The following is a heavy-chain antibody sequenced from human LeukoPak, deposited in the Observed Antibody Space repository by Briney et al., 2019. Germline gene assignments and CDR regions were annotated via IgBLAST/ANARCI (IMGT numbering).Heavy chain of an antibody. Sequence: GGSLRLSCAASGFTFSSYAMHWVRQAPGKGLEWVAVISYDGSNKYYADSVKGRFTISRDNAKNSLYLQMNSLRAEDTAVYYCARDLQLLWFGELPTDYWGQGTLVTVSS. CDR3: ARDLQLLWFGELPTDY. CDR1: GFTFSSYA. CDR2: ISYDGSNK. J-gene: IGHJ4*02. V-gene: IGHV3-30-3*01. D-gene: IGHD3-10*01.